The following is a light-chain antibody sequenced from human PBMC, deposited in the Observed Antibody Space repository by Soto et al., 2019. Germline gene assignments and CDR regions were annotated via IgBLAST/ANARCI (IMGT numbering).Light chain of an antibody. CDR3: QQYNTYWT. V-gene: IGKV1-5*03. J-gene: IGKJ1*01. Sequence: DIQMTQSPTTLSASLGDRVTITCRASESIDRWLAWYQQRPGKAPKLLVYQASNLESGVPSRFSGSGSGTEFTLTISSLQPEDFATYYCQQYNTYWTFGQGTKVEIK. CDR1: ESIDRW. CDR2: QAS.